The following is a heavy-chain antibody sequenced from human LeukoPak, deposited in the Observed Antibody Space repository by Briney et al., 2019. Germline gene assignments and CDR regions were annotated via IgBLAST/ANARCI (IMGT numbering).Heavy chain of an antibody. CDR1: GDSISSSSSY. CDR2: IYYSGNT. CDR3: ARDVGIFGVVYMDV. J-gene: IGHJ6*03. V-gene: IGHV4-39*02. Sequence: PSETLSLTCTVSGDSISSSSSYWGWIRQPPGKGLEWIGSIYYSGNTYYNTSLKSRVTISVDTSKNQFSLKLSSVTAADTAVYYCARDVGIFGVVYMDVWGKGTTVTISS. D-gene: IGHD3-3*01.